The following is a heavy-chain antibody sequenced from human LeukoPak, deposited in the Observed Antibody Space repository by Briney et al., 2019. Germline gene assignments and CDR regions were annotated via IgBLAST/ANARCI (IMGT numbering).Heavy chain of an antibody. Sequence: SETLSLTCTVSGGSISSGSYYWSWIRQPAGKGLEWIGRIYTSGSTNYNPSLKSRVTISVDTSKNQFSLKLSSVTAADTAVYYCASRMVVPAAFDYWGQGTLVTVSS. D-gene: IGHD2-2*01. CDR2: IYTSGST. CDR1: GGSISSGSYY. V-gene: IGHV4-61*02. CDR3: ASRMVVPAAFDY. J-gene: IGHJ4*02.